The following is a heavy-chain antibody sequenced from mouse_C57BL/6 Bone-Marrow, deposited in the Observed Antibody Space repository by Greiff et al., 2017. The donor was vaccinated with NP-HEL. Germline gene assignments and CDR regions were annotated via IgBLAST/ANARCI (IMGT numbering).Heavy chain of an antibody. CDR2: ISNGGGST. CDR1: GFTFSDYY. J-gene: IGHJ1*03. CDR3: ARHGKLWYFEV. V-gene: IGHV5-12*01. Sequence: EVQLVESGGGLVQPGGSLKLSCAASGFTFSDYYMYWVRQTPEKRLEWVAYISNGGGSTYYPDTVKGRFTISRDNAKNTLYLQMSRLKAEDTAMYYCARHGKLWYFEVWGTGTTVTVSS.